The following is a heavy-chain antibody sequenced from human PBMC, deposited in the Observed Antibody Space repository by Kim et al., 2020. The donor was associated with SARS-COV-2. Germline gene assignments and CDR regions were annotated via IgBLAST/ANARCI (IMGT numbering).Heavy chain of an antibody. CDR3: AKDNRPLFNYYDSSGYYNWFDP. V-gene: IGHV3-9*01. D-gene: IGHD3-22*01. CDR2: ISWNSGSI. Sequence: GGSLRLSCAASGFTFDDYAMHWVRQAPGKGLEWVAGISWNSGSIGYADSVKGRFTISRDNAKNSLYLQMNSLRAEDTALYYCAKDNRPLFNYYDSSGYYNWFDPWGQGTLVTVSS. CDR1: GFTFDDYA. J-gene: IGHJ5*02.